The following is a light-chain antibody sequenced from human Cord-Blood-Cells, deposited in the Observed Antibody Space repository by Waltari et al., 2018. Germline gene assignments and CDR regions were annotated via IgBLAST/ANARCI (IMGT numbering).Light chain of an antibody. CDR3: QQLNSYPLT. Sequence: EIQLYQSPSLLSAYVGKRVTITCRASQGISSYLACYQQKPGKAPKLLIYAASTLQSGVQSRFSGSGSGTEFTLTISSLQPEDFATHYCQQLNSYPLTFGGGTKVEIK. J-gene: IGKJ4*01. CDR2: AAS. V-gene: IGKV1-9*01. CDR1: QGISSY.